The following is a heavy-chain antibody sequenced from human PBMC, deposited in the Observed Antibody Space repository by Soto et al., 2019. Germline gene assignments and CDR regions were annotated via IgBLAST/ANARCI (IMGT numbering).Heavy chain of an antibody. CDR1: GGTFSSYA. CDR3: AKAIAGYQLLFEWFDP. CDR2: NIPIFGTA. Sequence: QVQLVQSGAEVKKPGSSVKVSCKASGGTFSSYAISWVRQAPGQGLEWMGGNIPIFGTANYAQKFQGRVTITADESTSTAYRELSSLRSEDTDVYYCAKAIAGYQLLFEWFDPGGQGTLVTV. V-gene: IGHV1-69*01. D-gene: IGHD2-2*01. J-gene: IGHJ5*02.